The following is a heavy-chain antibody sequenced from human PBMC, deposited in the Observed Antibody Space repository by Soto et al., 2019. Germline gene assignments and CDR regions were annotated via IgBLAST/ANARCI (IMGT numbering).Heavy chain of an antibody. Sequence: QVQLVQSGDEVRKPGSSVKVSCKASGYIFVNYGIAWVRQAPGQGLEWMGWISPYSGNTHSASKVQGRLTMTTDTSTSTAYMDLWSLTSDDTAVYYGAMVDNYVTPTPQDVWGQGTTVTVSS. CDR1: GYIFVNYG. D-gene: IGHD3-16*01. CDR2: ISPYSGNT. J-gene: IGHJ6*02. CDR3: AMVDNYVTPTPQDV. V-gene: IGHV1-18*01.